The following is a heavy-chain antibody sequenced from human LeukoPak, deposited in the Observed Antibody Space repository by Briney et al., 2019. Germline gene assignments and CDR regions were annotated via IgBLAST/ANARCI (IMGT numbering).Heavy chain of an antibody. V-gene: IGHV3-21*01. Sequence: PGGSLRLSCAASGFTFSSYSMNRVRQAPGKGLEWVSSISSSSSYIYYADSVKGRFTISRDNAKNSLYLQMNSLRAEDTAVYYCARDKSSSSWYRVYGMDVWGQGTTVTVSS. CDR3: ARDKSSSSWYRVYGMDV. D-gene: IGHD6-13*01. CDR1: GFTFSSYS. J-gene: IGHJ6*02. CDR2: ISSSSSYI.